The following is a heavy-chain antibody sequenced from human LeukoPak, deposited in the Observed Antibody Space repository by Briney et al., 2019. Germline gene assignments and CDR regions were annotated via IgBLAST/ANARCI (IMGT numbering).Heavy chain of an antibody. J-gene: IGHJ4*02. CDR2: INWNGGST. D-gene: IGHD3-9*01. CDR1: GFTFSSYE. V-gene: IGHV3-20*04. CDR3: VRGGDILTGFAGNFFDY. Sequence: PGGSLRLSCAASGFTFSSYEMNWVRQAPGKGLEWVSGINWNGGSTDYADSVKGRFIISRDNAKNSLYLQMNSLRAEDTALYYCVRGGDILTGFAGNFFDYWGQGTLVTVSS.